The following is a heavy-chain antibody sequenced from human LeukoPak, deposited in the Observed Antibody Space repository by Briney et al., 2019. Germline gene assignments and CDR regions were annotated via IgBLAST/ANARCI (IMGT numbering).Heavy chain of an antibody. CDR2: ISGSGDNT. Sequence: GGSLRLSCAASGFTFSSYAMSWVRQAPGKGLEWVSAISGSGDNTYYADSVKGRFTVSRDNSKNTLYVQMKGLRAEDTAVYYCAKDFVVVPGNVNYFDYWGQGTLVTVSS. CDR1: GFTFSSYA. CDR3: AKDFVVVPGNVNYFDY. V-gene: IGHV3-23*01. J-gene: IGHJ4*02. D-gene: IGHD2-21*02.